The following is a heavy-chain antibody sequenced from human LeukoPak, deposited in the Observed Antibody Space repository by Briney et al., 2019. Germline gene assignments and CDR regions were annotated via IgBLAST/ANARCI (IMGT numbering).Heavy chain of an antibody. V-gene: IGHV3-66*01. D-gene: IGHD1-26*01. CDR1: GFNVSSTY. J-gene: IGHJ3*01. CDR2: INSGGTT. Sequence: GGSLRLSCVASGFNVSSTYMNWVRQAPGKGLEWVSLINSGGTTYYPDSVKGRFTIARDNSKNTLFLQMNSLRAEGSGVYYCAREWREAQKDAFDFWGQSTLGSASS. CDR3: AREWREAQKDAFDF.